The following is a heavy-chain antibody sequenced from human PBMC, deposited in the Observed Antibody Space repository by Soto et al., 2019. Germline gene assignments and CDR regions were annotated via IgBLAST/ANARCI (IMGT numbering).Heavy chain of an antibody. V-gene: IGHV4-31*03. CDR3: ARKATVTACVAY. Sequence: QVQLQESGPGLVKPSQTLSLTCTVSGGSISSGGYYWSWIRQHPGKGLEWIGYIYYSGSTYYNPSLKRRVTIPVDTSQNLSPPKLSSVTAAATAVYYWARKATVTACVAYWGQGTLVTVPS. CDR2: IYYSGST. CDR1: GGSISSGGYY. D-gene: IGHD4-17*01. J-gene: IGHJ4*02.